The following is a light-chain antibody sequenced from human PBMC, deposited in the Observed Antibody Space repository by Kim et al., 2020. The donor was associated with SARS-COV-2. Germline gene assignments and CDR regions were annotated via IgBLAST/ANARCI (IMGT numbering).Light chain of an antibody. CDR1: QSVSSN. V-gene: IGKV3-15*01. Sequence: EIVMTQSPATLSVSPGERATLSCRASQSVSSNLAWYQQKFGQAPRLPIYGASTRATGIPARFSGSGSGTEFTLTISSLQSEDFAVYYCQQYNNWPFTFGPGTKVDIK. CDR3: QQYNNWPFT. CDR2: GAS. J-gene: IGKJ3*01.